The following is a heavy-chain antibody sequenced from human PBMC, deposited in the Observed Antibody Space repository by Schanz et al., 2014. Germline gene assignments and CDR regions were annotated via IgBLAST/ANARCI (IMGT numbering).Heavy chain of an antibody. J-gene: IGHJ5*02. CDR1: GFIVRSNY. V-gene: IGHV3-7*04. D-gene: IGHD3-10*01. CDR2: IKQGESEK. CDR3: GRDILRRVYRSWSP. Sequence: EVQLVESGGGLVQPGGSLRLSCAVSGFIVRSNYMTWVRQAPGKGLEWVANIKQGESEKYYVDSVKGRFTISRDNAKNFLFLHMNRLRAEATAVYYGGRDILRRVYRSWSPWGQGTLGTVSS.